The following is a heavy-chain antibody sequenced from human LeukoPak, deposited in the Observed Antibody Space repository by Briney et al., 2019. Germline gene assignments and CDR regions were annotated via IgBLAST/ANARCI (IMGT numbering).Heavy chain of an antibody. CDR1: GYSFTSYW. D-gene: IGHD6-19*01. CDR2: IYPGDSDT. V-gene: IGHV5-51*01. Sequence: GESLKISCKGSGYSFTSYWIGWVRQMPGRGLEWMGIIYPGDSDTRYSPSFQGQVTISADKSISTAYLQWSSLKASDTAMYYCARHIPHSSGWSHFDYWGQGTLVTVSS. CDR3: ARHIPHSSGWSHFDY. J-gene: IGHJ4*02.